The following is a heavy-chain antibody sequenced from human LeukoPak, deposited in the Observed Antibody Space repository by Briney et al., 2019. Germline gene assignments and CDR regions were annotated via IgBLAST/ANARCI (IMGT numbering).Heavy chain of an antibody. CDR3: ARPHGDYSYGMDV. J-gene: IGHJ6*02. CDR1: GGSISSYY. V-gene: IGHV4-59*08. Sequence: PSETLSLTCTVSGGSISSYYWSWIRQPPGKGLEWIGYIYYSGSTNYNPSLKSRVTISVDTSKNQFSLKLSSVTAADTAVYYCARPHGDYSYGMDVWGQGTTVTVSS. D-gene: IGHD4-17*01. CDR2: IYYSGST.